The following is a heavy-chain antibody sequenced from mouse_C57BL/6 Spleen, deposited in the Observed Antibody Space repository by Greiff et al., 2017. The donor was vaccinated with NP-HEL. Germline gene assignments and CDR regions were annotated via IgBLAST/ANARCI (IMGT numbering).Heavy chain of an antibody. V-gene: IGHV1-74*01. CDR2: IHPSDSDT. J-gene: IGHJ3*01. D-gene: IGHD2-2*01. CDR1: GYTFTSYW. CDR3: AMEIYYGSSWFAY. Sequence: QVQLQQPGAELVKPGASVKVSCKASGYTFTSYWMHWVKQRPGQGLEWIGRIHPSDSDTNYNQKFKGKATLTVDKPSSTAYMQLSSLTSEDSAVYYCAMEIYYGSSWFAYWGQGTLVTVSA.